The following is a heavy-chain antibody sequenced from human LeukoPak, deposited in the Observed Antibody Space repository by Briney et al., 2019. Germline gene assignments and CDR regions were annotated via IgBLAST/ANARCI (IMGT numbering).Heavy chain of an antibody. J-gene: IGHJ4*02. CDR2: INPSGGST. V-gene: IGHV1-46*01. D-gene: IGHD3-22*01. Sequence: ASVKVSCKASGYTFTSYYMHWVRQAPGQGLEWMGIINPSGGSTSYAQKFQGRVTITADKSTSTAYMELSSLRSEDTAVYYCARADTYYYDSSGQGTFDYWGQGTLVTVSS. CDR1: GYTFTSYY. CDR3: ARADTYYYDSSGQGTFDY.